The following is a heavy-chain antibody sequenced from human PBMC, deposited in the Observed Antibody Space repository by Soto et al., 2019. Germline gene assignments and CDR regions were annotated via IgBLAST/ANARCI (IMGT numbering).Heavy chain of an antibody. CDR2: ISGGGDAT. CDR3: VKGRYSSGWNYVDY. Sequence: EVQLLESGGGLVQPGGSLRLSCAASGFTFSSYAMSWVRQAPGKGLEWVSTISGGGDATYYADSVKGRFTISRDNSKNTLYLQMNSLRAEDTAVYYCVKGRYSSGWNYVDYWGQGTLVTVAS. V-gene: IGHV3-23*01. CDR1: GFTFSSYA. D-gene: IGHD6-19*01. J-gene: IGHJ4*02.